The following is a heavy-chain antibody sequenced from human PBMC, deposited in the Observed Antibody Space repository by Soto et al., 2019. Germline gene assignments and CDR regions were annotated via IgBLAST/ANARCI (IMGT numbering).Heavy chain of an antibody. J-gene: IGHJ4*02. D-gene: IGHD3-3*01. V-gene: IGHV4-61*01. Sequence: QVQLQESGPGLVKPPETLSLTCTVSGGSFKSGSYSWSWIRQPPGKGLEWIGYVYHTGRTSYNPSLKSRVSISMDTSKNQFSLNLDSVTAADTAVYFCARDFAYFDSWGQGTLVTVSS. CDR2: VYHTGRT. CDR3: ARDFAYFDS. CDR1: GGSFKSGSYS.